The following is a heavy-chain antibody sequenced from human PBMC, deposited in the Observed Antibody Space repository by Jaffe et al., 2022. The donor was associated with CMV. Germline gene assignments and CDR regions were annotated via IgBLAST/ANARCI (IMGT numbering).Heavy chain of an antibody. D-gene: IGHD4-17*01. J-gene: IGHJ6*02. V-gene: IGHV1-46*01. Sequence: QVQLVQSGAEVKKPGASVKVSCKASGYTFTSYYMHWVRQAPGQGLEWMGIINPSGGSTSYAQKFQGRVTMTRDTSTSTVYMELSSLRSEDTAVYYCARDQEPPPNGDQSYYYGMDVWGQGTTVTVSS. CDR1: GYTFTSYY. CDR3: ARDQEPPPNGDQSYYYGMDV. CDR2: INPSGGST.